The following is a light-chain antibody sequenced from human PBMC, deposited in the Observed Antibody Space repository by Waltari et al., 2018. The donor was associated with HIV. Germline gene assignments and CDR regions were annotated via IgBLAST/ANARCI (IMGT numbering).Light chain of an antibody. V-gene: IGLV2-11*01. Sequence: QSALTQPRLVSGSPGQSVTISCTGTSSDVGGYNYVSLYQQHPGKAPKLMICDVSKRPSGVPDRFSGSKSGNTASLTISGLQAEDEADYYCCSYAGSYGYVFGTGTKVTVL. CDR1: SSDVGGYNY. J-gene: IGLJ1*01. CDR3: CSYAGSYGYV. CDR2: DVS.